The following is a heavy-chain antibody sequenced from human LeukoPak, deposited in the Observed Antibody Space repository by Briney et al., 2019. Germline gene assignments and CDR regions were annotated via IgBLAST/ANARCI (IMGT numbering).Heavy chain of an antibody. D-gene: IGHD2-8*01. J-gene: IGHJ4*02. CDR1: GFTFSSYA. V-gene: IGHV3-23*01. CDR3: ARDPGVGGVPEYYFDY. CDR2: TTTSGVTT. Sequence: HPGGSLRLSCAASGFTFSSYAMSWVRQAPGKGLEWVSGTTTSGVTTYYADSVKGRLTISRDNSKSTLYLQMNSLRAEDTAVYYCARDPGVGGVPEYYFDYWGQGTLVTVSS.